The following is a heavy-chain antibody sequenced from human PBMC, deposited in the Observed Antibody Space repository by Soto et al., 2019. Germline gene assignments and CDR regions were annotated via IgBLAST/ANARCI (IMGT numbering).Heavy chain of an antibody. Sequence: SETLSLTCTVSGGSVSSGSYYWSWIRQPPGKGLEWIGYIYYSGSTNYNPSLKSRVTISVDTSKHQFSLKLTSVTAEDTAVHYCTREQTSTVVTKWGPGTMVTVSS. CDR1: GGSVSSGSYY. CDR2: IYYSGST. D-gene: IGHD4-17*01. V-gene: IGHV4-61*01. J-gene: IGHJ4*02. CDR3: TREQTSTVVTK.